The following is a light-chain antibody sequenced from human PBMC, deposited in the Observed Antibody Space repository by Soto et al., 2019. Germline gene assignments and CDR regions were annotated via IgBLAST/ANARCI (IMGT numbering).Light chain of an antibody. V-gene: IGKV1-39*01. Sequence: DIQMTQSPSSLSASIGDRVTIACRASQSISNFLDWYQHKPGKAPKLLIYAASTLQSGVPSSFSGSGAGTDFTLTISSLQPEDFATYYCQQSYGTPRFGQGTKVDIK. CDR1: QSISNF. CDR2: AAS. CDR3: QQSYGTPR. J-gene: IGKJ1*01.